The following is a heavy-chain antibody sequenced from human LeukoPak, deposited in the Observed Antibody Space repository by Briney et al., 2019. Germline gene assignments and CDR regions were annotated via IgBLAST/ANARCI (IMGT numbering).Heavy chain of an antibody. Sequence: GASVKVSCKASGYTFTSYGISWVRQAPGQGLEWMGWISAYNGNTNYAQKLQGRVTMTTDTSTSTAYRELRSLRSDDTAVYYCARNMGGIQSDFDYWGQGTLVTVSS. J-gene: IGHJ4*02. D-gene: IGHD3-16*01. CDR1: GYTFTSYG. V-gene: IGHV1-18*01. CDR3: ARNMGGIQSDFDY. CDR2: ISAYNGNT.